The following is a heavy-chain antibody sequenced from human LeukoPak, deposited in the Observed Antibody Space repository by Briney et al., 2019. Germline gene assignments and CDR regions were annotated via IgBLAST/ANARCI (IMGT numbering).Heavy chain of an antibody. CDR1: GGTFSSYA. CDR2: IIPIFGTA. V-gene: IGHV1-69*05. J-gene: IGHJ4*02. Sequence: ASVKVSCKASGGTFSSYAISWVRQAPGQGLEWMGGIIPIFGTANYAQKFQSRVTITTDESTSTAYMELSSLRSEDTAVYYCASWSPKRALIWDYWGQGTLVTVSS. D-gene: IGHD2-8*01. CDR3: ASWSPKRALIWDY.